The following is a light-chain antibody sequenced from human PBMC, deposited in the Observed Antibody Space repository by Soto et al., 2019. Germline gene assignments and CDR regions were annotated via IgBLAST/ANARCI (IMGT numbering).Light chain of an antibody. CDR1: SSNIGSNY. Sequence: QSVLTQPPSASGTPGQRVTISCSGSSSNIGSNYVYWYQQLPGTAPKLLIYRNNQRPSGVPDRFSGSKCGTSASLAISGLRSEDEADYYCAAWDDSLSVPVFGGGTQLTVL. V-gene: IGLV1-47*01. J-gene: IGLJ7*01. CDR3: AAWDDSLSVPV. CDR2: RNN.